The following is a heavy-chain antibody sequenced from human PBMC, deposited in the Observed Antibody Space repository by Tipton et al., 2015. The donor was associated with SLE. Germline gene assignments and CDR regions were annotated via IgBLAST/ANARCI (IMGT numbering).Heavy chain of an antibody. CDR1: GYSISSGYY. Sequence: TLSLTCTVSGYSISSGYYWGWIRQPPGKGLEWIGSIYHSGSTYYNPSLKSRVTISVDTSKNQFSLKLSSVTAADTAVYYWARDKCGDSSSEFDSWGQGALVTVSS. CDR3: ARDKCGDSSSEFDS. J-gene: IGHJ4*02. V-gene: IGHV4-38-2*02. D-gene: IGHD6-6*01. CDR2: IYHSGST.